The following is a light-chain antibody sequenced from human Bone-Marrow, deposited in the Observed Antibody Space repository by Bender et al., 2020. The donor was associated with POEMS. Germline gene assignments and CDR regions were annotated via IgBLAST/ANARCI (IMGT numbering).Light chain of an antibody. CDR1: SSDVGGYDY. CDR3: NSYTSSITYV. CDR2: EVT. J-gene: IGLJ1*01. Sequence: QSALTQPPSASGSPGQSVTISCTGSSSDVGGYDYVSWYQHHPGNAPKLIIYEVTKRPSGVSNRFSGSKSGNTASLTISGLRAEDESDYYCNSYTSSITYVFGTGTKVTVL. V-gene: IGLV2-14*01.